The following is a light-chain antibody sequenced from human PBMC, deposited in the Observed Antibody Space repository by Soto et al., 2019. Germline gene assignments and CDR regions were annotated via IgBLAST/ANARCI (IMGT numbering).Light chain of an antibody. J-gene: IGKJ1*01. CDR3: QQSYSTPTWT. CDR2: AAS. V-gene: IGKV1-39*01. CDR1: QSISSY. Sequence: DIPMTKSPCSLTASVGDRVTITCLASQSISSYLNWYQQKPGKAPKLLIYAASSLQSGVPSRFSGSGSGTDFTLTISSLQPEDFATYYCQQSYSTPTWTFCQVANVDI.